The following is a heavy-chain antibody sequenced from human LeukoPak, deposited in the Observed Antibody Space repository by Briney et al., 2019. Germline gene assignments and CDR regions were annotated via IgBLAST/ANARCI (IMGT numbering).Heavy chain of an antibody. D-gene: IGHD1-26*01. CDR1: GFSFDDYA. Sequence: GRSLRLSCAASGFSFDDYAMHWVRQAPGKGLEWVSGISWNSGSIGYADSVKGRFTISRDNAKNSLYLQMNSLRAEDTALYYCAKDGLEWELTSAFDIWGQGTMVTVSS. CDR3: AKDGLEWELTSAFDI. CDR2: ISWNSGSI. J-gene: IGHJ3*02. V-gene: IGHV3-9*01.